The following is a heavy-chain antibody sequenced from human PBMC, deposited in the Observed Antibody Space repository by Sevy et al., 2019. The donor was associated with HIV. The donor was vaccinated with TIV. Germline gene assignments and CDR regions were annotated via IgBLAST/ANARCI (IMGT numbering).Heavy chain of an antibody. J-gene: IGHJ4*02. CDR1: GYTFTSYG. CDR2: ISAYNGNT. Sequence: ASVKVSCKASGYTFTSYGISWVRQAPGQGLEWMGWISAYNGNTNYAQKLQGRVTMTTDTSTSTAYMELRSLRSDDTAVYYCARDPNDYGDYEGGFDYWGQGTLVTVSS. V-gene: IGHV1-18*01. CDR3: ARDPNDYGDYEGGFDY. D-gene: IGHD4-17*01.